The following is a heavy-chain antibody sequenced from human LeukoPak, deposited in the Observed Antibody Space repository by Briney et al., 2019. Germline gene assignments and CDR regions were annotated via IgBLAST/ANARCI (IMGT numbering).Heavy chain of an antibody. CDR3: AREGITIFGVPYDY. J-gene: IGHJ4*02. CDR2: IKQDGSEK. D-gene: IGHD3-3*01. V-gene: IGHV3-7*01. CDR1: GFTFSSYW. Sequence: GGSLRLSCAASGFTFSSYWMSWVRQAPGKGLEWVANIKQDGSEKYYVDSVKGRFTISRDNAKNSLYLQMNSLRAEDMAVYYCAREGITIFGVPYDYWGQGTLVTVSS.